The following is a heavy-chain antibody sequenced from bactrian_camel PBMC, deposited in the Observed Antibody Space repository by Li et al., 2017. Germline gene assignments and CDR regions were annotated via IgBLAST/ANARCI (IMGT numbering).Heavy chain of an antibody. CDR1: GIADDPYA. CDR3: AADLVTDEPSLVEREYYY. Sequence: HVQLVESGGGSVQAGGSLRLSCAITGIADDPYALGWFRQGPAMGREGIASIYTGTGSTYYADSMKGRFTISRDSAKNMLWLDIDSVEPEGTAVYYCAADLVTDEPSLVEREYYYWGQGTQVTVS. V-gene: IGHV3S63*01. D-gene: IGHD6*01. CDR2: IYTGTGST. J-gene: IGHJ4*01.